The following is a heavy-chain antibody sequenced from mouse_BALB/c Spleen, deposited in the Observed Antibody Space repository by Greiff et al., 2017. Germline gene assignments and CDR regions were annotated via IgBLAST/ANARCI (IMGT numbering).Heavy chain of an antibody. V-gene: IGHV5-6*02. Sequence: EVKLVESGGDLVKPGGSLKLSCAASGFTFSSYGMSWVRQTPDKRLEWVATISSGGSYTYYPDSVKGRFTISRDNAKNTLYLQMSSLKSEDTAMYYCVGNSFAYWGQGTLVTVSA. D-gene: IGHD2-1*01. CDR3: VGNSFAY. J-gene: IGHJ3*01. CDR2: ISSGGSYT. CDR1: GFTFSSYG.